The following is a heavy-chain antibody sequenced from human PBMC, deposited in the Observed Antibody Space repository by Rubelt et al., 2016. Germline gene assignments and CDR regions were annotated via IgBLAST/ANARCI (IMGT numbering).Heavy chain of an antibody. Sequence: QVQLVQSGAEVKKPGASVKVSCKASGYTFTSYDINWVRQATGQGLEWMGRMNPYSGRHGYETKVEGRESKTRNSGRRRGEMGLSRPGSEDTAGYYCASLRNDFDSWGQGTMVTVSS. V-gene: IGHV1-8*01. CDR1: GYTFTSYD. J-gene: IGHJ3*02. CDR3: ASLRNDFDS. CDR2: MNPYSGRH.